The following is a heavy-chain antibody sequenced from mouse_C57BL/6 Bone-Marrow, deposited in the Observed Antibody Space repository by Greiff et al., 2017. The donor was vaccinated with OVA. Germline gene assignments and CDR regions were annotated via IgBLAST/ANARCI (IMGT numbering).Heavy chain of an antibody. D-gene: IGHD1-1*01. Sequence: QVQLQQSGPELVKPGASVKISCKASGYAFSSSWMNWVKQRPGKGLEWIGRIYPGDGDTNYNGKFKGKATLTADKSSSTAYMQLSSLTSEDSAVYFCARGIGYYYGSSLFAYWGKGTLVTVSA. CDR2: IYPGDGDT. CDR1: GYAFSSSW. CDR3: ARGIGYYYGSSLFAY. J-gene: IGHJ3*01. V-gene: IGHV1-82*01.